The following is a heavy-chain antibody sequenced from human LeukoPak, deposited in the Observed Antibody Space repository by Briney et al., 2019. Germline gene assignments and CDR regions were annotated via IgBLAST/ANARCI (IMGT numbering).Heavy chain of an antibody. D-gene: IGHD5-24*01. CDR3: AKDRDGYKRGYDY. J-gene: IGHJ4*02. CDR1: GFTFSTYA. Sequence: GGSLRLSCAGSGFTFSTYAMSWVRQAPGKGLEWVSTITASGGSTYYADSVKGRFTISKDNSKNTLYLHLNSLRAEDTAVYYCAKDRDGYKRGYDYWGQGILVTVSS. CDR2: ITASGGST. V-gene: IGHV3-23*01.